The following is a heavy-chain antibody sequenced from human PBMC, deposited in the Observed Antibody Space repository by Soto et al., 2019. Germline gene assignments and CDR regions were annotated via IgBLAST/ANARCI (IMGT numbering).Heavy chain of an antibody. CDR2: INHSGST. V-gene: IGHV4-34*01. D-gene: IGHD6-13*01. Sequence: SETLSLTCAVYGGSFSGYYWSWIRQPPGKGLEWIGEINHSGSTNYNPSLKSRVTISVDTSKNQFSLKLSSVTAADTAVYYCARGVGYSSSWRPVDYFDYWGQGXLVTVSS. J-gene: IGHJ4*02. CDR3: ARGVGYSSSWRPVDYFDY. CDR1: GGSFSGYY.